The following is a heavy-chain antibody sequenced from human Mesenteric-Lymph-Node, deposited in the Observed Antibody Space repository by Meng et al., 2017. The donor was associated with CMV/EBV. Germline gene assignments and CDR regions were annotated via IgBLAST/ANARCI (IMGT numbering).Heavy chain of an antibody. V-gene: IGHV3-30*04. CDR2: ISYDGSNK. CDR3: ASLPIIAAAGGLDGMDV. Sequence: GESLKISCAASGFTFSSYAMHWVRQAPGKGLEWVAVISYDGSNKYYADSVKGRFTISRDNSKNTLYLQMNSLRAEDTAVYYCASLPIIAAAGGLDGMDVWGQGTTVTVSS. CDR1: GFTFSSYA. J-gene: IGHJ6*02. D-gene: IGHD6-13*01.